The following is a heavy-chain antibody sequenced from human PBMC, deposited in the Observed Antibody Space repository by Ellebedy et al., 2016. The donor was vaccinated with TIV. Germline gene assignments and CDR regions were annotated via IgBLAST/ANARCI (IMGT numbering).Heavy chain of an antibody. CDR3: ARDQWLGRACYFDS. D-gene: IGHD6-19*01. CDR2: INEDGSEK. J-gene: IGHJ4*03. V-gene: IGHV3-7*03. Sequence: GGSLRLSCAASGFTFRDYWMSWVRQAPGKGLEWVANINEDGSEKYYVDSVAGRFTISRDNAKNSLFLQMNSPRADDTAVYYCARDQWLGRACYFDSWGQGTLVTVSS. CDR1: GFTFRDYW.